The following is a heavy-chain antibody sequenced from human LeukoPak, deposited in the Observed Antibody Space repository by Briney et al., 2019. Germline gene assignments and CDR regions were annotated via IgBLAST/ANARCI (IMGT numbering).Heavy chain of an antibody. Sequence: GSLRLSCAASAFTFSTYAMHWVRQAPGKGLEWVAVISYDGSNKYYADSVKGRFTISRDNSKNMLYLQMNSLRAEDTAVYYCAELGITMIGGVWGKGTTVTISS. D-gene: IGHD3-10*02. J-gene: IGHJ6*04. CDR2: ISYDGSNK. CDR3: AELGITMIGGV. V-gene: IGHV3-30-3*01. CDR1: AFTFSTYA.